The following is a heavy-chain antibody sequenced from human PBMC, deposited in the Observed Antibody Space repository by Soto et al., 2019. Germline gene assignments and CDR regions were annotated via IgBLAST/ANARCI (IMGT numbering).Heavy chain of an antibody. CDR1: GGTFSSYA. CDR3: ARVGYSGSYYYPARTWGMDV. CDR2: IIPIFGTA. Sequence: ASVKVSCKASGGTFSSYAISWVRQAPGQGLEWMGGIIPIFGTANYAQKFQGRVTITADESTSTAYMELSSLRSEDTAVYYCARVGYSGSYYYPARTWGMDVWGQGTTVTVSS. J-gene: IGHJ6*02. D-gene: IGHD1-26*01. V-gene: IGHV1-69*13.